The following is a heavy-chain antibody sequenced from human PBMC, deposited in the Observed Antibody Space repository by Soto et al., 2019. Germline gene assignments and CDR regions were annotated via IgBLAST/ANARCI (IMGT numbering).Heavy chain of an antibody. V-gene: IGHV1-18*01. CDR1: GYTFTSYG. CDR2: ISDHNGNT. D-gene: IGHD3-10*01. J-gene: IGHJ4*02. CDR3: ARGRYGAY. Sequence: QVHLVQSGAEVKKPGASVTVSCKGSGYTFTSYGITWVRQAPGPGLEWMGWISDHNGNTNYAQKLQGRVTVTRDTATSTAYMELSSLRSDDTAVYYCARGRYGAYWGQGALVNVSS.